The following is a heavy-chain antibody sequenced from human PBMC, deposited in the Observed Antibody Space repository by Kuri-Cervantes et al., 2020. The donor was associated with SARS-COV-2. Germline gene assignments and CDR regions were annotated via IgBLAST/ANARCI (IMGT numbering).Heavy chain of an antibody. Sequence: LRLSCTVSGGSISSGGYYWSWIRQHPGKVLEWIGYIYYSGSTYYNPSLKSRVTISVDTSRNQFSLKLSSVTAADTAVYYCARLYYDILTGYYRHYFDYWGQGTLVTVSS. J-gene: IGHJ4*02. CDR1: GGSISSGGYY. CDR3: ARLYYDILTGYYRHYFDY. CDR2: IYYSGST. D-gene: IGHD3-9*01. V-gene: IGHV4-31*03.